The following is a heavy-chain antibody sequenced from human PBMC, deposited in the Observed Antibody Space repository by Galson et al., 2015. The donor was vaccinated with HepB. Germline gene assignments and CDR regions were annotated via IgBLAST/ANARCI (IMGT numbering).Heavy chain of an antibody. CDR3: TTGTGYTSDFDY. CDR1: GYTLTELS. V-gene: IGHV1-24*01. J-gene: IGHJ4*02. D-gene: IGHD3/OR15-3a*01. CDR2: FDPEEGET. Sequence: SVKVSCKVSGYTLTELSMHWVRQAPGKGLEWMGGFDPEEGETIYAQKFQGRVSMTEDTSTDTAYMELSGLRSEDTAVYYCTTGTGYTSDFDYWGQGTLVTVSS.